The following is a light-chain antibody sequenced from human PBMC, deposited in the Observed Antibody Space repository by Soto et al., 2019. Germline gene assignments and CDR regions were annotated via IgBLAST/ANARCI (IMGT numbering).Light chain of an antibody. CDR1: QGISSY. J-gene: IGKJ4*01. CDR3: QQLSSYPLT. Sequence: DIQLTQSPSFLSASVGDRVTITCRASQGISSYLAWYQQKAGKAPKLLIYGASTLQSGVPSRFSGSGSGTESTLTISSLQPEDVATYYCQQLSSYPLTFGGGTKVEIK. V-gene: IGKV1-9*01. CDR2: GAS.